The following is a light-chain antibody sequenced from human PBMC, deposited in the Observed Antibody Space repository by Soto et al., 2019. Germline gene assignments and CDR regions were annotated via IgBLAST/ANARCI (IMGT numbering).Light chain of an antibody. Sequence: EVVLTQSPGTLSLSPGERATLSCRASQSVSNNYLAWYQQKPGQSPKLLIFGSSDRATGIPDRFSGSGSGTDFTLTIRGLEPEDFAVYYGQAYCNSPPYTFGQGTKLEIK. CDR2: GSS. CDR3: QAYCNSPPYT. CDR1: QSVSNNY. J-gene: IGKJ2*01. V-gene: IGKV3-20*01.